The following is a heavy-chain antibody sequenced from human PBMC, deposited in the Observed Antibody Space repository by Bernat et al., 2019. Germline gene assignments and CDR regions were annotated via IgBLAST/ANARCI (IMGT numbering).Heavy chain of an antibody. D-gene: IGHD2-15*01. V-gene: IGHV1-69*17. J-gene: IGHJ4*02. CDR3: ARGDLGYCSGGSCYSSDY. Sequence: QVQLVQSGAEVKKPGSSVKVSCKASGGTFSSYAISWVRQAPGQGLEWMGEIIPIFGIANYAQKFQGRVTITADKSTSTAYMELSSLRSEDTAVYYCARGDLGYCSGGSCYSSDYWGQGTLVTVSS. CDR1: GGTFSSYA. CDR2: IIPIFGIA.